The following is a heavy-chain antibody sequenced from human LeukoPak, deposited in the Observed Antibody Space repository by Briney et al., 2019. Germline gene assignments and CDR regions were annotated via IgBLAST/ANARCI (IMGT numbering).Heavy chain of an antibody. CDR3: ARADDYGDYIGVYYYGMDV. V-gene: IGHV1-2*02. Sequence: GASVKVSCKASGYTFTGYYMHWVRQAPGQGLEWMGWINPNSGGTNYAQKFQGRVTMTRDTSISTAYMELSRLRSDDTAVYYCARADDYGDYIGVYYYGMDVWGQGTTVTVSS. J-gene: IGHJ6*02. D-gene: IGHD4-17*01. CDR2: INPNSGGT. CDR1: GYTFTGYY.